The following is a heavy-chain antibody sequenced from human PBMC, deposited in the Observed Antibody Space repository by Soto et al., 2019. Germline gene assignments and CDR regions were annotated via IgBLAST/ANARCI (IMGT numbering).Heavy chain of an antibody. Sequence: QQAPGQGLEWMGWINPNSGGTNYAQKFQGRVTMTRDTSISTAYMELSRLRSDDMAVYYCGRDWYYNGMAFLGQGT. CDR3: GRDWYYNGMAF. CDR2: INPNSGGT. V-gene: IGHV1-2*02. J-gene: IGHJ6*01.